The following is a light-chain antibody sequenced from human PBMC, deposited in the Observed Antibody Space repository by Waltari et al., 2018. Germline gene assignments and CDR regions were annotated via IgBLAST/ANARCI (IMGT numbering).Light chain of an antibody. CDR2: KAS. Sequence: DLQMTPSPPTLSASVGDRVTITCRASQSISSWLAWYQQKPGKAPNLLIYKASNLASGVPSRFSGSGSGTEFTLTISSLQPDDFATYYCQQYHSYPITFGQGSRLEIK. CDR1: QSISSW. CDR3: QQYHSYPIT. V-gene: IGKV1-5*03. J-gene: IGKJ5*01.